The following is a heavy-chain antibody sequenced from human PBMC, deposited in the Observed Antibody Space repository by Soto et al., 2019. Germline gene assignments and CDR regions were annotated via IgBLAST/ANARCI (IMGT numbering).Heavy chain of an antibody. D-gene: IGHD5-18*01. CDR1: GYTFTSYG. Sequence: ASVKVSCKASGYTFTSYGISWVRQAPGQGLEWMGWISAYNGNTNYAQKLQGRVTMTTDTSTSTAYMELRSPRSDDTAVYYCARGYAGYSYAYYYYYGMDVWGQGTTVTVSS. J-gene: IGHJ6*02. CDR2: ISAYNGNT. CDR3: ARGYAGYSYAYYYYYGMDV. V-gene: IGHV1-18*01.